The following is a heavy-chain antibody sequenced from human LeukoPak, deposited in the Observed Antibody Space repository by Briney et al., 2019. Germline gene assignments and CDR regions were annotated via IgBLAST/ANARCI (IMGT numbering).Heavy chain of an antibody. D-gene: IGHD1-1*01. J-gene: IGHJ4*02. Sequence: GGSLRLSCAGSGFTFSSNALSWVRQAPGKGLEWVSDISTSGGSTYYADSVRGRFTISRDNSKNTLYLQMNTLRAEDTAVYYCATTTQARRYFDYWGQGTLVTVSS. CDR2: ISTSGGST. V-gene: IGHV3-23*01. CDR3: ATTTQARRYFDY. CDR1: GFTFSSNA.